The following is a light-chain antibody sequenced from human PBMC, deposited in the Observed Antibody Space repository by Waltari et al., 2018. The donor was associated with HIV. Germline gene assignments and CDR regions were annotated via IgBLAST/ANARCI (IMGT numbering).Light chain of an antibody. CDR2: AAS. J-gene: IGKJ3*01. V-gene: IGKV1-39*01. CDR3: QQSSDLPST. CDR1: QTIYHY. Sequence: DIQMTQSPSSLSASIGDRVTITCRASQTIYHYLNWYPHEPGKPPKLLIYAASTLQSGVPSRFSASGSGTDFTLTINNLQPEDFATYYCQQSSDLPSTFGPGTKVDLK.